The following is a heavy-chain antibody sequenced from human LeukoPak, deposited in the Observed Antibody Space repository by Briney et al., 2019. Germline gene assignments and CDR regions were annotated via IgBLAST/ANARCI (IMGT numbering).Heavy chain of an antibody. CDR2: INQDGSEK. V-gene: IGHV3-7*01. J-gene: IGHJ5*02. CDR3: AREGCSGGSCYHNWFDP. Sequence: PGGSLRLSCAASGFTFSSYWMSWVRQDPGKGLEWVANINQDGSEKYYVDSVKGRFTISRDNAKNSLYLQMNSLRAEDTAVYYCAREGCSGGSCYHNWFDPWGQGTLVTVSS. CDR1: GFTFSSYW. D-gene: IGHD2-15*01.